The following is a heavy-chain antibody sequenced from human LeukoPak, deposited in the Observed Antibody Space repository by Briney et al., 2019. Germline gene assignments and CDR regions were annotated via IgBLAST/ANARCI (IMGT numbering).Heavy chain of an antibody. CDR2: ICYSGSSNYPSL. D-gene: IGHD3-10*01. CDR1: GASITSYC. V-gene: IGHV4-59*08. Sequence: SETLSHTCIVSGASITSYCWTWIRQPPGEGLEWIGYICYSGSSNYPSLNYSPSLKSRVTISVDTSEKRLTLRLSSVTAADTALYYCARLGESGSGSYTIDYWGQGTLVTVSS. CDR3: ARLGESGSGSYTIDY. J-gene: IGHJ4*02.